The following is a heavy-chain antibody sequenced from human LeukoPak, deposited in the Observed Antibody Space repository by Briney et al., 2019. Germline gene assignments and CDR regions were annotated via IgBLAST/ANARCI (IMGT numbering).Heavy chain of an antibody. J-gene: IGHJ4*02. V-gene: IGHV3-23*01. CDR3: ANYRKPQGLDY. Sequence: PGGSLRLSCAVSRFTFSTYAMSWVRQAPGQGLEWVSAISANGADKYYADSVKGRFTISRDNSKNTPFLQMTSLRVEDTAVYYCANYRKPQGLDYWGQGTLVTVSS. CDR2: ISANGADK. D-gene: IGHD1-14*01. CDR1: RFTFSTYA.